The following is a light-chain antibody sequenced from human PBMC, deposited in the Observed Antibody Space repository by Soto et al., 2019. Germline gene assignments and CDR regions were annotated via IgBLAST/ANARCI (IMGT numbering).Light chain of an antibody. V-gene: IGKV1-39*01. CDR3: QQTFRTPHT. CDR2: SAS. CDR1: QTISSY. Sequence: DIRMTQAPASLSASVGDSVTITCRASQTISSYLTWYQQKPGAAPTLLIYSASTLQRGVPSRFSGSGVGTEYTLTSSSLQPADFAIYYCQQTFRTPHTFGQGTKVDIK. J-gene: IGKJ2*01.